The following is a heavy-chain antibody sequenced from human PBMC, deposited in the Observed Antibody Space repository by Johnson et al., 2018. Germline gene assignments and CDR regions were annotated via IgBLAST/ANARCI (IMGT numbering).Heavy chain of an antibody. D-gene: IGHD5/OR15-5a*01. CDR2: ISTDASIT. CDR1: GFTFKNYW. J-gene: IGHJ6*02. CDR3: ARDGPHSAEVSGWGYGMDV. Sequence: VQLQESGGGLVRPGGSLRLSCEVSGFTFKNYWMHWVRQAPGKGLVWVSRISTDASITTYADSVKGRFTISRDNAESTLYLQMNSLRAEDTAVYYCARDGPHSAEVSGWGYGMDVWGQGTTVTVAS. V-gene: IGHV3-74*01.